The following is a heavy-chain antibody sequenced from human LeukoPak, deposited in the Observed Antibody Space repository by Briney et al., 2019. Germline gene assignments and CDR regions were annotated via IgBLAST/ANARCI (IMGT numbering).Heavy chain of an antibody. J-gene: IGHJ4*02. Sequence: GGSLRLSCAASGFTFSSYAMSWVRQAPGKGLEWVSAISGSGGSTYYADSVKGRFTISRDNSKNTLYLQMNSLRAEDTAVYYCARNRGSSWINFDYWGQGTLVTVSS. CDR1: GFTFSSYA. D-gene: IGHD6-13*01. CDR2: ISGSGGST. CDR3: ARNRGSSWINFDY. V-gene: IGHV3-23*01.